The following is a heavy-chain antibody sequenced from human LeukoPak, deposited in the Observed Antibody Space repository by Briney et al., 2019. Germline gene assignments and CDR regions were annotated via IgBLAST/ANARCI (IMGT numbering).Heavy chain of an antibody. Sequence: PGGSLRLSCAASGFTFSSYWMSWVRQAPGKGLEWVANIKQDGSEKYYVDSVKGRFTISRDNAKNSLYLQMNSLRAEDTAVYYCAKDSSPVLHPNWFDPWGQGTLVTVSS. D-gene: IGHD6-13*01. V-gene: IGHV3-7*01. CDR3: AKDSSPVLHPNWFDP. CDR2: IKQDGSEK. J-gene: IGHJ5*02. CDR1: GFTFSSYW.